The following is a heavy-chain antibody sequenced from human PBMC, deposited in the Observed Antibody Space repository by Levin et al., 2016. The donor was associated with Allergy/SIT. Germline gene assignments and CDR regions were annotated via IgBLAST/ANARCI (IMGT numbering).Heavy chain of an antibody. J-gene: IGHJ4*02. CDR3: AKRDRNGLSALSYFDH. V-gene: IGHV3-73*01. Sequence: GESLKISCAASGIAFSDSAIHWVRQTSGKGLEWIGRIRSKINSYATAYIPSVAGRFTISRDDSKNTVYLQMNSLRAEDTAVYFCAKRDRNGLSALSYFDHWGQGTLVTVSS. CDR1: GIAFSDSA. D-gene: IGHD3-3*01. CDR2: IRSKINSYAT.